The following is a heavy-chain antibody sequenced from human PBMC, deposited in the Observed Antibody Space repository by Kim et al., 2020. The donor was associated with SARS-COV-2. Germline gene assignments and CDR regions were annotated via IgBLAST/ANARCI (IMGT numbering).Heavy chain of an antibody. D-gene: IGHD3-10*01. CDR2: TGADGRT. CDR1: GFTFDNYA. J-gene: IGHJ4*02. Sequence: GGSLRLSCAASGFTFDNYAMNWFRQAPGKGLEWVSTTGADGRTYYPDSVKGRFTVSRDNSRNTLFLQINTLRAEDTAIYYCAKGHYGSVADYWGQGTRLTVSS. V-gene: IGHV3-23*01. CDR3: AKGHYGSVADY.